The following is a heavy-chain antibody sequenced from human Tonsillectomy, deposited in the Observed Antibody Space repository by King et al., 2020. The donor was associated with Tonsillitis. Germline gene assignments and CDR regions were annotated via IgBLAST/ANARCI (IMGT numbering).Heavy chain of an antibody. V-gene: IGHV4-34*01. J-gene: IGHJ4*02. CDR2: INHSGST. Sequence: VQLQQWGAGLLKPSETLSLTCAVYGGSFSGYYWSWIRQPPGKGLEWIGEINHSGSTNYNPSLKSRVTISVETSKNQSPLKLSSVTAADTAVDYCSRGQRRLIAAAGIDYWGQGTLVTVSS. D-gene: IGHD6-13*01. CDR1: GGSFSGYY. CDR3: SRGQRRLIAAAGIDY.